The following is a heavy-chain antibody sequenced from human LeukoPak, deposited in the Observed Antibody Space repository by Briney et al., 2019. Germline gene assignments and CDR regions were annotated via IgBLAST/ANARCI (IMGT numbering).Heavy chain of an antibody. D-gene: IGHD2-15*01. V-gene: IGHV1-69*13. Sequence: ASVKVSCKASGGTFSSYAISWVRQAPGQGLEWMGGNIPIFGTANYAQKFQGRVTITADESTSTAYMELSSLRSEDTAVYYCARGPPYCSGGSCYIRYFDYWGQGTLVTVSS. CDR2: NIPIFGTA. CDR3: ARGPPYCSGGSCYIRYFDY. CDR1: GGTFSSYA. J-gene: IGHJ4*02.